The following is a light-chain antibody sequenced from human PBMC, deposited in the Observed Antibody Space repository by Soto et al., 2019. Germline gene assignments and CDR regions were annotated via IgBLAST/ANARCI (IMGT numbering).Light chain of an antibody. CDR3: AAWDNSLNGVV. CDR1: SSNIGSNN. V-gene: IGLV1-44*01. Sequence: QSVLTQPPSASGTPGQRVTMSCSGSSSNIGSNNVNWYQQLPGTAPKLFIYSSDQRPSGIPDRFSGSKSGTSASLGITGLQTEDEGDYYCAAWDNSLNGVVFGGGTKLTVL. J-gene: IGLJ2*01. CDR2: SSD.